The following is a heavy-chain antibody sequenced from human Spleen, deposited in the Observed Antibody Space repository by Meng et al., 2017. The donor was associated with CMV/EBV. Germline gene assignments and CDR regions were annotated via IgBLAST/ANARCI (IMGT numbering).Heavy chain of an antibody. D-gene: IGHD2-2*01. CDR3: ARAMGRVGYCSSTSCYYYGMDV. J-gene: IGHJ6*02. CDR1: GYTFTDYY. Sequence: SVKVSCKASGYTFTDYYIHWVRQAPGQGLEWMGGIIPIFGTANYAQKFQGRVTITTDESTSTAYMELSSLRSEDTAVYYCARAMGRVGYCSSTSCYYYGMDVWGQGTTVTVSS. CDR2: IIPIFGTA. V-gene: IGHV1-69*05.